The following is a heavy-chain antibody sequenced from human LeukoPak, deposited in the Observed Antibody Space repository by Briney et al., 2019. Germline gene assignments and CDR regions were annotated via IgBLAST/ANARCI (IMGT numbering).Heavy chain of an antibody. CDR2: IYYSGST. V-gene: IGHV4-39*07. Sequence: SETLSLTCTVSGGSISSSSYYWGWIRQPPGKGLEWIGYIYYSGSTNYNPSLKSRVTISVDTSKNQFSLKLSSVTAADTAVYYCARGRSGYVSGWYKPRYYYYMDVWGKGTTVTVSS. CDR1: GGSISSSSYY. J-gene: IGHJ6*03. D-gene: IGHD6-19*01. CDR3: ARGRSGYVSGWYKPRYYYYMDV.